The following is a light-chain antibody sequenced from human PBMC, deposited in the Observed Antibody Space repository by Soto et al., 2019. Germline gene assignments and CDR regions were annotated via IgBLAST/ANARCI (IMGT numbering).Light chain of an antibody. CDR2: STD. V-gene: IGLV1-44*01. J-gene: IGLJ2*01. CDR1: DSNIARRN. CDR3: SSYCLSYGSIETSATVV. Sequence: QSVLTQPPSASATPGQRVTISCSGSDSNIARRNVYWYQQLPGTAPKLLIYSTDLRPSGVSTRFSGSKSSNTASLTISGLQAEDEAEYYCSSYCLSYGSIETSATVVFGGGTKLTVL.